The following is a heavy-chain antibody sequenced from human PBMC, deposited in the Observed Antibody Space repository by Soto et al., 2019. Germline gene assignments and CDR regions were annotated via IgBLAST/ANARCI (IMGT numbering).Heavy chain of an antibody. D-gene: IGHD6-6*01. V-gene: IGHV3-23*01. J-gene: IGHJ4*02. CDR3: SKPKYSSPRDPFDN. CDR2: ISGSGANT. CDR1: GFTFSAYA. Sequence: EVQLFESGGGLVQPGGSLRLSCGASGFTFSAYAMNWVRQAPGKGLEWVSAISGSGANTYYADSVRGRFTISRDNSNNTLYLQVSSLRPEDTAIYYCSKPKYSSPRDPFDNWGQGTLVTVSS.